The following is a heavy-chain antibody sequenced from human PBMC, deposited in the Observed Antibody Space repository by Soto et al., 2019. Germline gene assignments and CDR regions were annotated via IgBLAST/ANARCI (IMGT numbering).Heavy chain of an antibody. V-gene: IGHV4-34*01. Sequence: SETLSLTCAVYGGSFTGYYWSWIRQPPGKGLEWIGEINHSGSTNYNPSLKSRVTISVDTSKNQFSLKVSSVTAADAAVYYCARGGSRTYGDYVVYWGQGTLVTVSS. CDR1: GGSFTGYY. CDR3: ARGGSRTYGDYVVY. D-gene: IGHD4-17*01. J-gene: IGHJ4*02. CDR2: INHSGST.